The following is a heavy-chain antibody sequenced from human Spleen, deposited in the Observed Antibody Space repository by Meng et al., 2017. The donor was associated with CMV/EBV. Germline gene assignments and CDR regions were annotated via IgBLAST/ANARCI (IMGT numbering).Heavy chain of an antibody. CDR1: GFSFSSYW. CDR2: IKQDGSEK. V-gene: IGHV3-7*01. D-gene: IGHD2-8*01. Sequence: GGSLRLSCTVSGFSFSSYWMSWVRQAPGKGLEWVANIKQDGSEKYYVDSVRGRFTISRDTAKNSLYLQMNSLRVDDTAVYYCARAGVSFGYYYYGMDVWGQGTTVTVSS. J-gene: IGHJ6*02. CDR3: ARAGVSFGYYYYGMDV.